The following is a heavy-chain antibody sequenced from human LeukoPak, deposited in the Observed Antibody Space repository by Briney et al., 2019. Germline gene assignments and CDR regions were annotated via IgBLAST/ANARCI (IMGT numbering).Heavy chain of an antibody. V-gene: IGHV3-74*01. J-gene: IGHJ3*02. D-gene: IGHD1-26*01. CDR2: INSDGSST. CDR3: ASAPSGSSPFDI. Sequence: GGSLRLSCAASGFTFSSYWMHWVRQAPGKGLVWVSRINSDGSSTSYADSVKGRFTISRDNAKNTLYLQMNSLRAEDTAVFYCASAPSGSSPFDIWGQGTMVTVSS. CDR1: GFTFSSYW.